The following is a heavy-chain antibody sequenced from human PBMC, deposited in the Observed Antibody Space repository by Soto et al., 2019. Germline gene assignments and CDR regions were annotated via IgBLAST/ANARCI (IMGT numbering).Heavy chain of an antibody. CDR2: ISSSSSYI. J-gene: IGHJ2*01. V-gene: IGHV3-21*01. D-gene: IGHD3-3*01. CDR3: ARDRGRVLRYLEWYNYWYFDL. Sequence: GGSLRLSCASSVFTFSSYSMNCVRHSPGKWLEWVSSISSSSSYIYYADSVKGRFTISRDNAKNSLYLQMNSLRAEDTAVYYCARDRGRVLRYLEWYNYWYFDLWGRGTLVSVS. CDR1: VFTFSSYS.